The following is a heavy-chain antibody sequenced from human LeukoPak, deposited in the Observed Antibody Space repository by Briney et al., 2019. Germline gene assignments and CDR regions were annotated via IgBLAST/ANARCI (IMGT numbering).Heavy chain of an antibody. V-gene: IGHV3-48*03. CDR1: GFTFSSYE. CDR2: ISSSGSTI. D-gene: IGHD3-10*01. CDR3: ARDQYMWFGELLGAFDI. Sequence: PGGSLRLSCVASGFTFSSYEMNWVRQAPGKGLEWVSYISSSGSTIYYADSVKGRFTISRDNAKNSLYLQMNSLRAEDTAVYYCARDQYMWFGELLGAFDIWGQGTMVTVSS. J-gene: IGHJ3*02.